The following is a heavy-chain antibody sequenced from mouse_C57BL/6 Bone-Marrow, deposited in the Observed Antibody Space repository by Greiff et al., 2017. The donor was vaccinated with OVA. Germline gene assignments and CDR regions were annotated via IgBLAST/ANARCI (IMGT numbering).Heavy chain of an antibody. Sequence: KVEESGGDLVKPGGSLKLSCAASGFTFSSYGMSWVRQTPDKRLEWVATISSGGSYTYYPDSVKGRFTISRDNAKNTLYLQMSSLKSEDTAMYYCARHYYGSSYYWGQGTTLTVSS. V-gene: IGHV5-6*02. CDR1: GFTFSSYG. CDR3: ARHYYGSSYY. D-gene: IGHD1-1*01. J-gene: IGHJ2*01. CDR2: ISSGGSYT.